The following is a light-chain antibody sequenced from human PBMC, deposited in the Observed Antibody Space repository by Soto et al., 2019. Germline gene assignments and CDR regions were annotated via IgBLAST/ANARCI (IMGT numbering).Light chain of an antibody. J-gene: IGKJ4*01. CDR1: QSVSSY. CDR3: QSYNDWPLT. Sequence: EIVLTQSPATLSLSPGERATLSCRASQSVSSYLAWYQQKPGQPPRLLIYGASTRASGIPTRFSGSGSGTEFTLTISSLQSEDFAVYFCQSYNDWPLTFGGGTKVDIK. CDR2: GAS. V-gene: IGKV3D-15*01.